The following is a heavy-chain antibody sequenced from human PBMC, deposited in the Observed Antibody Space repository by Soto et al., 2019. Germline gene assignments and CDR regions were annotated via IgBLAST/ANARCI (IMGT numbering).Heavy chain of an antibody. D-gene: IGHD3-3*01. V-gene: IGHV1-58*01. CDR1: GFTFTSSA. J-gene: IGHJ6*02. CDR3: AAGYYDVWSGYFNYYYYGMDV. CDR2: IVVGSGNT. Sequence: SVKVSCKASGFTFTSSAVQWVRQARGQRLEWIGWIVVGSGNTNYAQKFQERVTITRDMSTSTAYMELSSLRSEGTAVYYCAAGYYDVWSGYFNYYYYGMDVWGQGTTVTVSS.